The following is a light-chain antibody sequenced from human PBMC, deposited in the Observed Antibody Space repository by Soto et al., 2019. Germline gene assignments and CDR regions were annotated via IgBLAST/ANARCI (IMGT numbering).Light chain of an antibody. CDR2: ANN. J-gene: IGLJ3*02. CDR1: SFNIGAGYD. V-gene: IGLV1-40*01. Sequence: QSVLTQPPSVSGAPGQRVTISCTGSSFNIGAGYDVHWYQQLPGTAPKLLIYANNNRPSGVPDRFSGSKSGTSASLAITGLQAEDEADYYCQSYDSSLSGSLFGGGTKLTV. CDR3: QSYDSSLSGSL.